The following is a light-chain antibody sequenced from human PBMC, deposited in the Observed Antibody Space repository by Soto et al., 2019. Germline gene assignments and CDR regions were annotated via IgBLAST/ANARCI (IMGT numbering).Light chain of an antibody. CDR1: QGISSY. V-gene: IGKV1-8*01. J-gene: IGKJ5*01. CDR3: QQYYSYPIT. Sequence: AIRMTQSPSSLSASTGDRVTITCRASQGISSYLAWYQQKPGKAPKLLIYAASTLQSGVPSRFSGSGSGTDFTLTISCLQSEDVATYYCQQYYSYPITFGQGTLLEIK. CDR2: AAS.